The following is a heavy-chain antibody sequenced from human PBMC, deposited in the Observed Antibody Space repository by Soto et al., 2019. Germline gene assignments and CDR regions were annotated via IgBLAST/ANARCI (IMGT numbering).Heavy chain of an antibody. CDR2: ISAYNGNT. Sequence: QVQLVQSGAEVKKPGASVKVSCKASGYTFSSYGISWVRQAPGQGLEWMGWISAYNGNTEYAQKVQGRVTMTTDTSTSTAYMELRSLRSDDTAVDYCVRDAGSSGWHSGFDYWGQGTLVTVFS. CDR3: VRDAGSSGWHSGFDY. CDR1: GYTFSSYG. V-gene: IGHV1-18*01. D-gene: IGHD6-19*01. J-gene: IGHJ4*02.